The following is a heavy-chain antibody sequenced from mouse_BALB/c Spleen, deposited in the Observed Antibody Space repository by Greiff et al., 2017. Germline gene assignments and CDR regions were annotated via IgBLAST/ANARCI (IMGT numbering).Heavy chain of an antibody. V-gene: IGHV5-6*01. Sequence: EVQVVESGGDLVKPGGSLKLSCAASGFTFSSYGMSWVRQTPDKRLEWVATISSGGSYTYYPDSVKGRFTISRDNAKNTLYLQMSSLKSEDTAMYYCARRERNFGYWGQGTTLTVSS. J-gene: IGHJ2*01. CDR1: GFTFSSYG. CDR2: ISSGGSYT. CDR3: ARRERNFGY.